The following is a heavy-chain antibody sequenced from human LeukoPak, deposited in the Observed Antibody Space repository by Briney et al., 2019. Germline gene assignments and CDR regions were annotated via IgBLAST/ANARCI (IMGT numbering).Heavy chain of an antibody. CDR2: ISYDGGNK. Sequence: GGSLRLSCAASGFTFSSYAMHWVRQAPGKGLEWVAVISYDGGNKYYADSVKGRFTISRDNSKNTLYLQTNSLSAEDTAVYYCARADDFWSGYYRYWGQGTLVTVSS. CDR3: ARADDFWSGYYRY. D-gene: IGHD3-3*01. CDR1: GFTFSSYA. V-gene: IGHV3-30*01. J-gene: IGHJ4*02.